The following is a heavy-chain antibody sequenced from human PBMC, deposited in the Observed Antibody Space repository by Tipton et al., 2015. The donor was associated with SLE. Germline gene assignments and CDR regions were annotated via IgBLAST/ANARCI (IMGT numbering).Heavy chain of an antibody. J-gene: IGHJ3*02. V-gene: IGHV4-61*09. CDR3: ARDKLCDI. CDR1: GGSISSGSYY. Sequence: LRLSCTVSGGSISSGSYYWSWIRQPAGKGLEWIGYIYTSGSTNYNPSLKSRVTISVDTSKNQFSLKLSSVTAADTAVYYCARDKLCDIWGQGTMVTVSS. CDR2: IYTSGST. D-gene: IGHD5-18*01.